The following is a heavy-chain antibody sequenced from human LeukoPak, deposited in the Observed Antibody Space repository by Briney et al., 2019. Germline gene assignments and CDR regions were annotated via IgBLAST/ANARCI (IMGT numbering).Heavy chain of an antibody. CDR3: ARVGTDSSSWSKQQFDY. D-gene: IGHD6-13*01. J-gene: IGHJ4*02. V-gene: IGHV4-30-2*01. CDR2: IYHSGST. CDR1: GGSISSGGYY. Sequence: PSETLSLTFTVSGGSISSGGYYWSWIRQPPGKGLEWIGYIYHSGSTYYNPSLKSRVTISVDRSKNQFSLKLSSVTAADTAVYYCARVGTDSSSWSKQQFDYWGQGTLVTVSS.